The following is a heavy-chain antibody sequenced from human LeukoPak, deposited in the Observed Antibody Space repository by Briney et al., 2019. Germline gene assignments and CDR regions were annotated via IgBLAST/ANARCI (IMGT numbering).Heavy chain of an antibody. Sequence: SETLSLPCTVSGGSISSYYWSWIRQPPGKGLEWIGYIYYSGSTNYNPSLKSRVTILVDTSKNRFSLKLSSVTAAHPAVYYCATAIVSSGWYSVGTHWFHPWRQEPLVTVSS. J-gene: IGHJ5*02. CDR1: GGSISSYY. CDR2: IYYSGST. CDR3: ATAIVSSGWYSVGTHWFHP. D-gene: IGHD6-19*01. V-gene: IGHV4-59*12.